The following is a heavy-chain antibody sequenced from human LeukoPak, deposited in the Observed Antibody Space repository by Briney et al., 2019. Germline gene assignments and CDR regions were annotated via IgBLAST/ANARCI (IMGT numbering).Heavy chain of an antibody. CDR3: AKDKWSNAFDI. V-gene: IGHV3-43*01. CDR2: ISWDGGST. D-gene: IGHD2-15*01. CDR1: GFTVSSNY. J-gene: IGHJ3*02. Sequence: GGSLRLSCAASGFTVSSNYMSWVRQAPGKGLEWVSLISWDGGSTYYADSVKGRFTISRDNSKNSLYLQMNSLRTEDTALYYCAKDKWSNAFDIWGQGTMVTVSS.